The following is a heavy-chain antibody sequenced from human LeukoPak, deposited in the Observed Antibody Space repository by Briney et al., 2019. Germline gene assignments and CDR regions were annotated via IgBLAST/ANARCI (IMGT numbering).Heavy chain of an antibody. D-gene: IGHD1-14*01. CDR3: ARDMESSKPDDY. CDR2: ISSSSSYI. J-gene: IGHJ4*02. CDR1: GFTFSSYS. Sequence: GGSLRLSCAASGFTFSSYSMNWVRQAPGKGLEWVSSISSSSSYIYYADSVKGRFTITRDNAKNSLYLQMNSLRAEDTAVYYCARDMESSKPDDYWGQGTLVTVSS. V-gene: IGHV3-21*01.